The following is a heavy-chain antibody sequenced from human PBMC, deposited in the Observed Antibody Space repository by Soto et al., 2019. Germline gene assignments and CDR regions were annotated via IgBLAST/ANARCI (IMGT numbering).Heavy chain of an antibody. CDR1: GFTFSSYA. D-gene: IGHD3-22*01. J-gene: IGHJ2*01. CDR3: AKDPRDYDSSGYRLVPNWYFDL. V-gene: IGHV3-23*01. Sequence: EVQLLESGGGLVQPGGSLRLSCAASGFTFSSYAMSWVRQAPGKGLEWVSAISGSGGSTYYADSVKGRFTISRDNSKNPLYLQMNSLRAEDTAVYYCAKDPRDYDSSGYRLVPNWYFDLWGRGTLVTVSS. CDR2: ISGSGGST.